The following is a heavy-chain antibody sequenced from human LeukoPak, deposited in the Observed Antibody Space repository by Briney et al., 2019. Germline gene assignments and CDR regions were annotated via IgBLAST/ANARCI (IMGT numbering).Heavy chain of an antibody. CDR1: GYTFTIYG. Sequence: ASVKVSCKPSGYTFTIYGIGWVRQAPGQGLEWMGWISPHTGDTNYAQKVQGRVTMTTDTSTGSAYMELRSLRSDDTAVYYCARGGSGSLPFDYWGQGTLVTVSS. J-gene: IGHJ4*02. D-gene: IGHD3-10*01. CDR3: ARGGSGSLPFDY. V-gene: IGHV1-18*01. CDR2: ISPHTGDT.